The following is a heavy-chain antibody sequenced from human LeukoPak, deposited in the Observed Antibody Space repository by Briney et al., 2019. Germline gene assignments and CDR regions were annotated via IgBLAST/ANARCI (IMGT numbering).Heavy chain of an antibody. CDR1: GFTFSSYG. D-gene: IGHD3-22*01. Sequence: GSLRLSCAASGFTFSSYGMHWVRQAPGKGLEWVAVIWYDGSNKYYADSVKGRFTISRDNSKNTLYLQMNSLRAEDTAVYYCARESPIVGDAFDIWGQGTMVTVSS. CDR2: IWYDGSNK. V-gene: IGHV3-33*01. CDR3: ARESPIVGDAFDI. J-gene: IGHJ3*02.